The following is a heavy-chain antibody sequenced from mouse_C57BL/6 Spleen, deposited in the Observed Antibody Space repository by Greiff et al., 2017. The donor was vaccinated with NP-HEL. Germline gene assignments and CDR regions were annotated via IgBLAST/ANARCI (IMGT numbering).Heavy chain of an antibody. J-gene: IGHJ2*01. D-gene: IGHD1-1*01. Sequence: EVKLEESGGGLVKPGGSLKLSCAASGFTFSSYAMSWVRQTPEKRLEWVATISDGGSYTYYPDNVKGRFTISRDNAKNNLYLQMSHLKSEDTAMYYCARDHYYGSSYDYFDYWGQGTTLTVSS. CDR3: ARDHYYGSSYDYFDY. CDR2: ISDGGSYT. V-gene: IGHV5-4*01. CDR1: GFTFSSYA.